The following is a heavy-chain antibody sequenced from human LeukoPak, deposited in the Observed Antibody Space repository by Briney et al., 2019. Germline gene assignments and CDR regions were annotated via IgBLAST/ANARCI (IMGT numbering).Heavy chain of an antibody. CDR2: ISGSSGTI. Sequence: GGSLRLSCAGNGFSFSNFGMNWVRQAPGKGLECVSFISGSSGTIYYADSVKGRFTISRDNTKNSLYLQMNGLRAEDTAIYYCARERGGFGGYLPYYYLDVWGKGTTVTVSS. D-gene: IGHD5-12*01. V-gene: IGHV3-48*04. CDR3: ARERGGFGGYLPYYYLDV. CDR1: GFSFSNFG. J-gene: IGHJ6*03.